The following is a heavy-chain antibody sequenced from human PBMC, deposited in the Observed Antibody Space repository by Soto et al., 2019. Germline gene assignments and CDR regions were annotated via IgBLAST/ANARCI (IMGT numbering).Heavy chain of an antibody. V-gene: IGHV1-69*13. CDR1: GGTFSSYA. J-gene: IGHJ6*04. D-gene: IGHD5-18*01. CDR2: IIPIFGTA. CDR3: ASDWGPGFSYGTPYSYYCDMDV. Sequence: SVKVSCKASGGTFSSYAISWVRQAPGQGLEWMGGIIPIFGTANYAQKFQGRVTITADESTSTAYMELSSLRSEDTAVYYCASDWGPGFSYGTPYSYYCDMDVWGKGXTVIVYS.